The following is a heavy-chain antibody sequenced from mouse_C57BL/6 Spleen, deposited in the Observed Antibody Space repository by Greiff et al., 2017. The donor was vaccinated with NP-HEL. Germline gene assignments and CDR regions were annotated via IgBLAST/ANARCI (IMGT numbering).Heavy chain of an antibody. J-gene: IGHJ4*01. Sequence: EVKLVESEGGLVQPGSSMKLSCTASGFTFSDYYMAWVRQVPEKGLEWVANINYDGSSTYYLDSLKSRFIISRDNAKNILYLQMSSLKYEDTATYYCAREEKGYYYAMDYWGQGTSVTVSS. V-gene: IGHV5-16*01. CDR3: AREEKGYYYAMDY. CDR2: INYDGSST. CDR1: GFTFSDYY.